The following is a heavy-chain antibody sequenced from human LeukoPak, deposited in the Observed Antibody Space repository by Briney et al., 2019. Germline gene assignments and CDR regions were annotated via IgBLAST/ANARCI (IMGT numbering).Heavy chain of an antibody. CDR1: GFSFNTYS. Sequence: GGSLRLSCAASGFSFNTYSMSWVRQAPGKGLEWVGIISRTSESIFYADSLKGRFTISRDNAKNSLYLQMNSLRAEDTAVYYCARDLSPGYCSSTSCPPRNWGQGTLVTVSS. CDR3: ARDLSPGYCSSTSCPPRN. D-gene: IGHD2-2*01. V-gene: IGHV3-21*01. CDR2: ISRTSESI. J-gene: IGHJ4*02.